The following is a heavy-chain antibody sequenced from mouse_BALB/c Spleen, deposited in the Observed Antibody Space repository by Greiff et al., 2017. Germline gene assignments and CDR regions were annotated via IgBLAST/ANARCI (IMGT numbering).Heavy chain of an antibody. J-gene: IGHJ3*01. V-gene: IGHV1-5*01. CDR2: IYPGNSDT. CDR3: TRKKYGNSWFAY. CDR1: GYTFTSYW. D-gene: IGHD2-10*02. Sequence: EVQLQQSGTVLARPGASVKMSCKASGYTFTSYWMHWVKQRPGQGLEWIGAIYPGNSDTSYNQKFKGKAKLTAVTSTSTAYMELSSLTNEDSAVYYCTRKKYGNSWFAYWGQGTLVTVSA.